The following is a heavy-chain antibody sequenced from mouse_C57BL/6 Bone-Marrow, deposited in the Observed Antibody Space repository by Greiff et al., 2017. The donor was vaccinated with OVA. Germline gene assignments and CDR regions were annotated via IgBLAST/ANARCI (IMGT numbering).Heavy chain of an antibody. CDR2: ILPSIGRT. J-gene: IGHJ1*03. CDR3: ARRGYYGSSRYWYFDV. V-gene: IGHV15-2*01. CDR1: DSEVFPIAY. D-gene: IGHD1-1*01. Sequence: VQLVESGSELRSPGSSVKLSCKDFDSEVFPIAYMSWVRQKPGHGFEWIGGILPSIGRTIYGEKFEDKATLDADTLSNTAYLELNSLTSEDSAIYYCARRGYYGSSRYWYFDVWGTGTTVTVSS.